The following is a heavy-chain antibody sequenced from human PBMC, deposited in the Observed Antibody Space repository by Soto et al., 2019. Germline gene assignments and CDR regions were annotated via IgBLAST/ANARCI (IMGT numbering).Heavy chain of an antibody. CDR3: ARGGGSYGKWYFDL. J-gene: IGHJ2*01. Sequence: QVQLVQSGAEVKKPGASVKVSCKASGYTFSTYGINWVRQAPGQGLEWMGWVSAYNGNTNYAQKLQGRVTMSTDTSTSTACMELRSLRSDDTAVYYCARGGGSYGKWYFDLWGRGTLVTVSS. CDR1: GYTFSTYG. CDR2: VSAYNGNT. D-gene: IGHD1-26*01. V-gene: IGHV1-18*01.